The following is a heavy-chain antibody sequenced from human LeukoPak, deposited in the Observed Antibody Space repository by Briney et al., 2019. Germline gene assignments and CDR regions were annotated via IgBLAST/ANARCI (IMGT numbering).Heavy chain of an antibody. CDR1: GGSIRGDY. CDR3: AVSNWMDP. V-gene: IGHV4-4*07. Sequence: SETLSLTCDVSGGSIRGDYWSWIRQPAGRGLEWIGRVHTSGSTNYNPSLKSRVTLSQDTSKNQFYLRLTSVTAADTAVYYCAVSNWMDPWGQGTLVTVSS. J-gene: IGHJ5*02. CDR2: VHTSGST.